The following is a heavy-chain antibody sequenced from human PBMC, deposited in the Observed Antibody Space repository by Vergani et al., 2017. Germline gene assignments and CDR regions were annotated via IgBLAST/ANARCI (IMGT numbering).Heavy chain of an antibody. Sequence: QLQLQESGPGLVKPSETLSLTCTVSGGSISSSSYYWGWIRQPPGKGLEWIGSIYYSGSTYYNTSLKSRVTISVDTSKNQFYLKLSSVTAADTAVYYCARHLNWDHPAFDYWGQGTLVTVSS. CDR1: GGSISSSSYY. J-gene: IGHJ4*02. D-gene: IGHD1-1*01. CDR3: ARHLNWDHPAFDY. V-gene: IGHV4-39*01. CDR2: IYYSGST.